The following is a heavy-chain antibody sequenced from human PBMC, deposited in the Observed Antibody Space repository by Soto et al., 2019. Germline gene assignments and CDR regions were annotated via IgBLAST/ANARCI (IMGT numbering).Heavy chain of an antibody. CDR3: ARQVVAYCSGGSCYSPNSHWFDP. V-gene: IGHV4-39*01. J-gene: IGHJ5*02. CDR1: GGSISSSSYY. CDR2: IYYSGST. D-gene: IGHD2-15*01. Sequence: SETLSLTCTVSGGSISSSSYYWGWIRQPPGKGLEWIGSIYYSGSTYYNPSLKSRVTISVDTSKNQFSLKLSSVTAADTAVYYCARQVVAYCSGGSCYSPNSHWFDPRGQGTSVTVSS.